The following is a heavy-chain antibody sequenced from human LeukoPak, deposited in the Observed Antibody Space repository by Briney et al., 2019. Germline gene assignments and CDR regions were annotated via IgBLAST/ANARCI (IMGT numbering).Heavy chain of an antibody. V-gene: IGHV3-7*03. CDR1: GFTFRHSW. CDR3: TRLPRETAGDY. J-gene: IGHJ4*02. CDR2: IHPDSSDK. D-gene: IGHD1-14*01. Sequence: GGSLRLSCEASGFTFRHSWLSWIRQTPGKGLEWVANIHPDSSDKFYVDSMEGRFTISRDNTKNSLYLQIDNARLDNTGLYYCTRLPRETAGDYWGQGVPVIVSS.